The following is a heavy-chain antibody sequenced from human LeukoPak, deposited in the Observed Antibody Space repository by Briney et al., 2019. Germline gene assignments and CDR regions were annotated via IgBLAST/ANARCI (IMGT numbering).Heavy chain of an antibody. CDR3: ARGGTLGYSSGRIDY. J-gene: IGHJ4*02. D-gene: IGHD6-19*01. CDR1: GFTVSSNY. V-gene: IGHV3-53*04. Sequence: GGSLRLSCVASGFTVSSNYMSWVRQAPGKGLEWVSVTYSAGNTYYADSVKGRFTISRHNSENTLYLHMNSLRVEDTAVYFCARGGTLGYSSGRIDYWGQGTLVTVSS. CDR2: TYSAGNT.